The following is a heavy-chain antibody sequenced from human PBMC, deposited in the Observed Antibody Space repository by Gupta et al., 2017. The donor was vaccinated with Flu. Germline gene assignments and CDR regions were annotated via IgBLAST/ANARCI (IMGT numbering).Heavy chain of an antibody. CDR3: AKGSLGHCTGARCYPFDS. CDR1: GSSLGNDG. Sequence: VQLLGSAGGLVLAAGSLSLSCAAPGSSLGNDGIDWVRQVQGKGLEWVAFINASGARSGIYYSYSVRGRFSISRYNSKTTFYVHMHNLRAEDTAIYSCAKGSLGHCTGARCYPFDSWGQGTLVNVSS. CDR2: INASGARSGI. J-gene: IGHJ4*02. D-gene: IGHD2-8*02. V-gene: IGHV3-23*01.